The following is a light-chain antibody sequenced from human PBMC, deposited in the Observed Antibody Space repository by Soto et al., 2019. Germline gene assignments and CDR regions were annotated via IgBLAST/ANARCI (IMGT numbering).Light chain of an antibody. CDR3: LLSYSGARTYV. Sequence: QTVVTQEPSLTVSPGGTVTLTCGSCTGAVTSGHYPYWFQQKPGQAPRTLIYDTSNKHSWTPARFSGSLLGGKAALTLSGAQPEDEAEYYCLLSYSGARTYVFGTGTKVTVL. CDR2: DTS. V-gene: IGLV7-46*01. J-gene: IGLJ1*01. CDR1: TGAVTSGHY.